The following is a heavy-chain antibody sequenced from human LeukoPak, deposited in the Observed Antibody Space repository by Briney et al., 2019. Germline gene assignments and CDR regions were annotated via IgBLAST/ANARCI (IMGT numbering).Heavy chain of an antibody. CDR3: ARSWKYYDILTGYYPIGY. J-gene: IGHJ4*02. Sequence: GESLKISCKGSGYSFTSYWIGWVRQMPGKGLEWMGIICPGDSDTRYSPSFQGQVTISADKSISTAYLQWSSLKASDTAMYYCARSWKYYDILTGYYPIGYWGQGTLVTVSS. CDR2: ICPGDSDT. CDR1: GYSFTSYW. V-gene: IGHV5-51*01. D-gene: IGHD3-9*01.